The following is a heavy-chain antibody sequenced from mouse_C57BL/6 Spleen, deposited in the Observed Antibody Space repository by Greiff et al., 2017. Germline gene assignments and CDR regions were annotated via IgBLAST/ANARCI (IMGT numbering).Heavy chain of an antibody. J-gene: IGHJ2*01. CDR1: GYTFTGYW. CDR3: ARRGYYGRSYYCDY. V-gene: IGHV1-9*01. CDR2: IFPGSGGT. Sequence: QVQLQQSGAELMKPGASVKLSCKATGYTFTGYWIEWVKQRPGHGLEWIGEIFPGSGGTNYNEKFKGKATLTADTSSNTAYMQRSSLTTEDSAIYYCARRGYYGRSYYCDYWGQGTTLTVSS. D-gene: IGHD1-1*01.